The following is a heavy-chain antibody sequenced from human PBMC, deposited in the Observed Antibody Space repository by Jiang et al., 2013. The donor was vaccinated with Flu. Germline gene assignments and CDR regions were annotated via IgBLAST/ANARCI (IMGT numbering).Heavy chain of an antibody. Sequence: QSGSELKKPGASVKVSCKASGYTFTSYAMNWVRQAPGQGLEWMGWINTNTGNPTYAQGFTGRFVFSLDASVSTAYLQISSLKAEDTAVYYCARRNPWVTMVRGVIVYYYGMDVWGQGTTVTVSS. J-gene: IGHJ6*02. CDR3: ARRNPWVTMVRGVIVYYYGMDV. D-gene: IGHD3-10*01. CDR2: INTNTGNP. V-gene: IGHV7-4-1*02. CDR1: GYTFTSYA.